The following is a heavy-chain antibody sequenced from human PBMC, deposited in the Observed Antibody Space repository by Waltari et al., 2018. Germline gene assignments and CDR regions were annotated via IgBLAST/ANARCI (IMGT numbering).Heavy chain of an antibody. D-gene: IGHD6-19*01. Sequence: EVQLVESGGGLVQPGGSLRLSCEASGLSISESWMSWVRQAPGKGQEWVADIKEDGSKIYYVGSVRGRFTISRDNAKNSLYLQMNSLRVEDTAVYYCARDAPLYTTGWGYDYWGQGILVTVSS. CDR2: IKEDGSKI. CDR1: GLSISESW. V-gene: IGHV3-7*01. CDR3: ARDAPLYTTGWGYDY. J-gene: IGHJ4*02.